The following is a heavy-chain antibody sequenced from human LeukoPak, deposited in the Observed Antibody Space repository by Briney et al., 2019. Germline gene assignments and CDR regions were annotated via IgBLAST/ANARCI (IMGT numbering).Heavy chain of an antibody. D-gene: IGHD2-2*01. CDR2: IYYSGST. Sequence: PSETLSLTCTVSGGSISSSSYYWGWIRQPPGKRLEWVGSIYYSGSTYYNPSLKSRVTISVDTSKNQFSLKLSSVTAADTAVYYCARESDRYCSSTSCPNWYDPWGQGTLVTVSS. CDR1: GGSISSSSYY. V-gene: IGHV4-39*07. CDR3: ARESDRYCSSTSCPNWYDP. J-gene: IGHJ5*02.